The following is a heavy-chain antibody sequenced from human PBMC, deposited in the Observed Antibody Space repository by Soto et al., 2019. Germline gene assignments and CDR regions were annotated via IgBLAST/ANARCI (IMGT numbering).Heavy chain of an antibody. J-gene: IGHJ6*02. CDR3: ARGLANYYYYAMDV. Sequence: SETLSLTCAVYGGSFSGHYWSWIRQPPGKGLEWIGEISHSGSTYYSPSLKSRVSISVDTSKHQISLRLDSVTAADTGVYYCARGLANYYYYAMDVWGQGTTVTVSS. CDR1: GGSFSGHY. V-gene: IGHV4-34*01. CDR2: ISHSGST.